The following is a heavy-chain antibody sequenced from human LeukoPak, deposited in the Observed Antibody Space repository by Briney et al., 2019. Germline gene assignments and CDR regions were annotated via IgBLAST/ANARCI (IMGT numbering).Heavy chain of an antibody. J-gene: IGHJ4*02. D-gene: IGHD3-16*02. CDR2: IYSGGGT. CDR3: ARGAYVWGSYRYFDY. Sequence: SGGSLRLSCAASGFAVSSNYMSWVRQAPGKGLEWVSVIYSGGGTYYADSVKGRFTISRDNAKNSLYLQMNSLRAEDTAVYYCARGAYVWGSYRYFDYWGQGTLVTVSS. CDR1: GFAVSSNY. V-gene: IGHV3-53*01.